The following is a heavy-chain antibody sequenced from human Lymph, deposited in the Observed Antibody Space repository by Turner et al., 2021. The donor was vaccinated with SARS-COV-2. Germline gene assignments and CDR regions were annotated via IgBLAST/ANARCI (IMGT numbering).Heavy chain of an antibody. CDR3: ARQTVNTWVDP. Sequence: QVQLQASGPRLVKPLEPLSLTCTVSGGSMTNNYWSWSRQPLGRRMEWIGFIFYRERTNYSLTLNSRDTISVDTSENQISLKLTSVTDADTAIYYCARQTVNTWVDPWGQGTLVTVSS. CDR1: GGSMTNNY. CDR2: IFYRERT. J-gene: IGHJ5*02. V-gene: IGHV4-59*01. D-gene: IGHD2-21*02.